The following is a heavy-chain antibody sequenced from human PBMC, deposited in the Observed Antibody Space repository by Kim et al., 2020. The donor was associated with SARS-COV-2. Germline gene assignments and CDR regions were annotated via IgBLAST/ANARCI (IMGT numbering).Heavy chain of an antibody. J-gene: IGHJ4*02. Sequence: GGSLRLSCTASGFTFGDYVMSWVRQAPGKGLEWVGFIRSKTYGGTTEYAASVKGRFTISRDDSKSIAYLQMNSLKTEDTAMYYCTVKYNYWGQGALVTVSS. CDR2: IRSKTYGGTT. V-gene: IGHV3-49*04. CDR1: GFTFGDYV. D-gene: IGHD5-18*01. CDR3: TVKYNY.